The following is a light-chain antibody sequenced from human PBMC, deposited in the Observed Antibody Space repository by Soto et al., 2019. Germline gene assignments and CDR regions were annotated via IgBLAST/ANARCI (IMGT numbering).Light chain of an antibody. CDR3: SSYAGNNNFV. V-gene: IGLV2-8*02. CDR2: EVK. CDR1: SSDIGDYNY. J-gene: IGLJ1*01. Sequence: QSSLSHPPSSSSSPGQSVTVSCTGSSSDIGDYNYVSWYQQHPGKAPKLIIYEVKKRPSGVPDRFSGSKSGNTASLTVSGLQAEDEADYYCSSYAGNNNFVFGSGTKVTVL.